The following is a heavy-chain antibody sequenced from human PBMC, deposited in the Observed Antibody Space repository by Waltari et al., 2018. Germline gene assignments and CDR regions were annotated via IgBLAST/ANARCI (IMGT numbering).Heavy chain of an antibody. Sequence: EVQLVESGGGLVKPGGSLRLSCAASGFTFSSYSMNWVRQAPGKGLEWGSAISSSSIYINYADSVKGLFTISRDNAKNSLYLQMNSLRAEDTAVYYCARDYYDSSGWVYWGQGTLVTVSS. CDR1: GFTFSSYS. J-gene: IGHJ4*02. V-gene: IGHV3-21*01. CDR2: ISSSSIYI. CDR3: ARDYYDSSGWVY. D-gene: IGHD3-22*01.